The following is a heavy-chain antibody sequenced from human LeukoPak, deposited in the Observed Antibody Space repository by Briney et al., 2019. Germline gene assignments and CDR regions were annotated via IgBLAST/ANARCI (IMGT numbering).Heavy chain of an antibody. Sequence: GGSLRLSCVASGFTFSIYGMNWIRQAPGKGLEWVSAISPSGDHTYYRDSVKGRFTISRDNSKNTHYLQINSLRAEDTAVYYCAELGITMIGGVWGKGTTVTISS. CDR3: AELGITMIGGV. D-gene: IGHD3-10*02. J-gene: IGHJ6*04. V-gene: IGHV3-23*01. CDR1: GFTFSIYG. CDR2: ISPSGDHT.